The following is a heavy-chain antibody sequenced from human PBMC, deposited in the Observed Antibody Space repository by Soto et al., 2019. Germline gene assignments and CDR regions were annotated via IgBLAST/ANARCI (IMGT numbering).Heavy chain of an antibody. CDR1: GGSFSGYY. D-gene: IGHD2-2*01. Sequence: PSETLSLTCAVYGGSFSGYYWSWIRQPPGKGLEWIGEINHSGSTNYNPSLKSRVTISVDTSKNQFSLKLSSVTAADTAVYYCAGTIRYCSSTSCLKATDARPGSVDYWGQGTLVTVSS. V-gene: IGHV4-34*01. CDR3: AGTIRYCSSTSCLKATDARPGSVDY. CDR2: INHSGST. J-gene: IGHJ4*02.